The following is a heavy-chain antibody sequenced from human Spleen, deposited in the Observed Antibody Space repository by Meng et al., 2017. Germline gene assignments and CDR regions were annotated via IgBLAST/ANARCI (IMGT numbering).Heavy chain of an antibody. CDR2: IQEHGTTI. J-gene: IGHJ4*02. CDR1: GFTFSHYW. CDR3: TTTQTTVTTFVVY. V-gene: IGHV3-7*03. D-gene: IGHD4-17*01. Sequence: GESLKISCAASGFTFSHYWMNWVRQAPGKGLEWVANIQEHGTTINYLDSVKGRFTISRDNARNSLFLQMNSLKTEDTAVYYCTTTQTTVTTFVVYWGQGTLVTVSS.